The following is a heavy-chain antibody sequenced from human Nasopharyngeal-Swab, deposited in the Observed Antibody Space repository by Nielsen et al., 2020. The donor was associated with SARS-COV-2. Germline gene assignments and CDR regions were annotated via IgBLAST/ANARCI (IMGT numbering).Heavy chain of an antibody. CDR3: ARDWDIVVVPYYYYGMDV. V-gene: IGHV3-30-3*01. Sequence: GESLKISCAAPGFTFSSYAMHWVRQAPGKGLEWVAVISYDGSNKYYADSVKGRFTISRDNSKNTLYLQMNSLRAEDTAVYYCARDWDIVVVPYYYYGMDVWGQGTTVTVSS. CDR2: ISYDGSNK. CDR1: GFTFSSYA. D-gene: IGHD2-2*01. J-gene: IGHJ6*02.